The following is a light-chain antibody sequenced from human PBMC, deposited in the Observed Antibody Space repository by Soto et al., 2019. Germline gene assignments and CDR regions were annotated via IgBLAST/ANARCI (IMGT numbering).Light chain of an antibody. Sequence: QSVLTQPHSASGTPGQRVTISCSGSSSIFGTSFLHWFQQLPGTAPKLLISTTNQRPSGVPDRFSGSKSGTSASLAISGLQSEDEADYYCAAWDDSLNGHVFGTGTKVTVL. CDR1: SSIFGTSF. J-gene: IGLJ1*01. CDR2: TTN. CDR3: AAWDDSLNGHV. V-gene: IGLV1-44*01.